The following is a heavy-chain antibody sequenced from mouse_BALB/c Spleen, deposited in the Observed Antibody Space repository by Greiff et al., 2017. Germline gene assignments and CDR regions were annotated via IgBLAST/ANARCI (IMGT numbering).Heavy chain of an antibody. CDR1: GYTFTSYW. Sequence: VQGVESGAELAKPGASVKMSCKASGYTFTSYWMHWVKQRPGQGMEWIGYINPSTGYTEYNQKFKDKATLTADKSSSTAYMQLSSLTSEDSAVDYCGRGGGTWFAYWGQGTLVTVSA. CDR2: INPSTGYT. J-gene: IGHJ3*01. V-gene: IGHV1-7*01. CDR3: GRGGGTWFAY. D-gene: IGHD3-3*01.